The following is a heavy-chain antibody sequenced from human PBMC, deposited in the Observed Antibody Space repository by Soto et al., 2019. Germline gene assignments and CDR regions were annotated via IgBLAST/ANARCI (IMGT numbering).Heavy chain of an antibody. J-gene: IGHJ6*02. CDR1: GYTFTSYA. CDR2: INAGNGNT. Sequence: QVQLVQSGAEVKKPGASVKVSCKASGYTFTSYAIHWVRQAPGQRLEWMGWINAGNGNTKYSQKFQARVTITRDTSASTAYMEPSSLRYQDTAVYFCAIAPGSGGMDVWGQGTTVTVSS. CDR3: AIAPGSGGMDV. V-gene: IGHV1-3*01. D-gene: IGHD3-10*01.